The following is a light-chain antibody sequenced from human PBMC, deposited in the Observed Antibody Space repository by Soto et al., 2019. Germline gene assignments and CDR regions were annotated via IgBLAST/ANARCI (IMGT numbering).Light chain of an antibody. CDR2: DTS. CDR1: QSVSRK. V-gene: IGKV3-15*01. CDR3: QQYNHWRSIS. J-gene: IGKJ5*01. Sequence: EILMTQSPATLSVSPGERATLSCGAIQSVSRKLAWHQHKPGQAPRLLIYDTSTRAADIPARFSGSGSGTDFTLTISSLPSEDFAVYYCQQYNHWRSISFGQGTRLEIK.